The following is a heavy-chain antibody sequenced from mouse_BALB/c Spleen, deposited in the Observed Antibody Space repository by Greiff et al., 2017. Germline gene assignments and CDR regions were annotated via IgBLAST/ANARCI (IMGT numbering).Heavy chain of an antibody. CDR1: GFTFSDYY. CDR3: ARDEINTVVAMDY. Sequence: EVKLMESGGGLVKPGGSLKLSCAASGFTFSDYYMYWVRQTPEKRLEWVATISDGGSTYYPDSVKGRFTISRDNAKNTLYLQMSSLKSEDTAMYYCARDEINTVVAMDYWGQGTTLTVSS. J-gene: IGHJ2*01. CDR2: ISDGGST. D-gene: IGHD1-1*01. V-gene: IGHV5-4*02.